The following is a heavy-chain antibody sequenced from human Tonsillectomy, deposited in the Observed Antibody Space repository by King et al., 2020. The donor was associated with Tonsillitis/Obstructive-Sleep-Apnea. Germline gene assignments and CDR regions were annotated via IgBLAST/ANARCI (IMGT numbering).Heavy chain of an antibody. CDR2: IKSKTDGGTT. CDR3: ITGPRAPAYCSGGSCYSEDSYYFDY. V-gene: IGHV3-15*07. J-gene: IGHJ4*02. Sequence: VQLVESGGGLVKPGGSLRLSCAASDFTLSNAWMNWVRQAPGKGLEWVGRIKSKTDGGTTDYAAPVKGRFTISRDDSKNTLYLHMNSLKTEDTAVYYCITGPRAPAYCSGGSCYSEDSYYFDYWGQGTLVTVSS. D-gene: IGHD2-15*01. CDR1: DFTLSNAW.